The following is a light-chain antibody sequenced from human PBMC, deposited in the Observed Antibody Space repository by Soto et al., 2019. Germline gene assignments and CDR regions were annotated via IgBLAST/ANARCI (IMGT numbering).Light chain of an antibody. J-gene: IGKJ1*01. CDR2: GAS. CDR3: QQYISSPLT. Sequence: EIVLTQSPGTLSLSPGERATLSCRASQSVSNNYLAWYQQKPGQAPRLVIYGASNRATGIPDRFSASGSGTDFTLTISRLEPEDFAVCYCQQYISSPLTFGQGTKVEIK. V-gene: IGKV3-20*01. CDR1: QSVSNNY.